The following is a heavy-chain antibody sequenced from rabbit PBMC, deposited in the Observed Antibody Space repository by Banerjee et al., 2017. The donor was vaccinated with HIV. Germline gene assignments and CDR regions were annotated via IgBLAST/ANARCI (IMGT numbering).Heavy chain of an antibody. V-gene: IGHV1S45*01. CDR3: ARMTSGGGGYFNL. D-gene: IGHD4-1*01. Sequence: QEQLVESGGGLVQPEGSLTLTCTASGFSFSSSHYMCWVRQAPGKGLEWIACIYGGSSGNTYYASWAKGRFTISKTSSTTVTLQMTSLTAADTATYFCARMTSGGGGYFNLWGPGTLVTVS. CDR2: IYGGSSGNT. J-gene: IGHJ4*01. CDR1: GFSFSSSHY.